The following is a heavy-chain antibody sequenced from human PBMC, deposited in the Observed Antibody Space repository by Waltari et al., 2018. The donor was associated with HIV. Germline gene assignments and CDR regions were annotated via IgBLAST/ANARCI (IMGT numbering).Heavy chain of an antibody. CDR1: GGSIGSYW. V-gene: IGHV4-4*08. CDR3: ATGGARGMDI. Sequence: QVQLQESGPGVVKSSEALSLHCSVSGGSIGSYWLNWVRQPPGKGLQWIGYLYDNGKTIYNPSLRSRVTISSDASGKQFSLKLNSVTAADTAIYYGATGGARGMDIWGHGTTVTVSS. J-gene: IGHJ6*02. CDR2: LYDNGKT.